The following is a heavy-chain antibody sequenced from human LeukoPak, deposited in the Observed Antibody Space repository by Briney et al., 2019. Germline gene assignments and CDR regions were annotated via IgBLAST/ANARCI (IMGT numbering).Heavy chain of an antibody. Sequence: SETLSLTCIVSGGSISSGGYYWSWIRQPPGKGLEWIGYIYHTGGTYYNPSLKSRVTISVDTSKNQFSLKLSSVTAADTAVYYCAREERIAAAGTSWVGAFDIWGQGTMVTVSS. CDR3: AREERIAAAGTSWVGAFDI. V-gene: IGHV4-30-2*01. CDR1: GGSISSGGYY. J-gene: IGHJ3*02. CDR2: IYHTGGT. D-gene: IGHD6-13*01.